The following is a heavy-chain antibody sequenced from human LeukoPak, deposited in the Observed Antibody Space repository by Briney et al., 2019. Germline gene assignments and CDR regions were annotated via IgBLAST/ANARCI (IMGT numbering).Heavy chain of an antibody. D-gene: IGHD1-7*01. CDR3: AKDSTGTTQGWFDP. CDR2: ISWNSGSI. CDR1: GFTFDDYA. V-gene: IGHV3-9*01. Sequence: GGSLRLSCAASGFTFDDYAMHWVRQAPGKGLEWVSGISWNSGSIGYADSVKGRFTISRDNAKNSLYLQMNSLRAEDTALYYCAKDSTGTTQGWFDPWGQGTLVTVSS. J-gene: IGHJ5*02.